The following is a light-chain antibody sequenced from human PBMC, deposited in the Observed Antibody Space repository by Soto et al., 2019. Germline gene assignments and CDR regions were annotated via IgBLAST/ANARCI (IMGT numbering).Light chain of an antibody. CDR1: QSISSW. J-gene: IGKJ1*01. V-gene: IGKV1-39*01. Sequence: DIHITQSPSTLSASVGDRVSITCRASQSISSWLAWYQQKPGKAPKLLISIASILQSGVPSRFSGSGSGTDFTLTISSLQPEDFATYYCQQSYSTPQTFGQGTKVDIK. CDR2: IAS. CDR3: QQSYSTPQT.